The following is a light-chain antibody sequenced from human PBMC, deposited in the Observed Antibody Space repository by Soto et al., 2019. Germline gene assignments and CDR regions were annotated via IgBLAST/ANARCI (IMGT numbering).Light chain of an antibody. CDR2: ENN. Sequence: QSVLTQPPSVSAAPGQKVTISCSGSSSNIGNNYVSWYQQLPGTAPKLLIYENNKRPSGIPDRFSGSKSGTSATLGITGLQNWDEADYYCGTWDSSLSANWVFGGGTKLTVL. J-gene: IGLJ3*02. CDR1: SSNIGNNY. V-gene: IGLV1-51*02. CDR3: GTWDSSLSANWV.